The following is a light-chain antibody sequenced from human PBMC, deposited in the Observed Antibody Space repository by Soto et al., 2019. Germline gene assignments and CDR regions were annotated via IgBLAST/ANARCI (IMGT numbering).Light chain of an antibody. V-gene: IGKV1-6*01. CDR1: QGIRND. J-gene: IGKJ3*01. CDR3: LQQYFYPFT. Sequence: AIQMTQSPPSLSASVGDRVTITCRASQGIRNDLDWFQQKPGKAPKLLLYAASNLQSGVPARFSGSGSGTDFTLTISSLQPEDFATYYCLQQYFYPFTFGPGTKVDIK. CDR2: AAS.